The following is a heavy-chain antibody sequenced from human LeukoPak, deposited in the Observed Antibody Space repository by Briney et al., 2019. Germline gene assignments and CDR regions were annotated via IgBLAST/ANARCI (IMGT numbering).Heavy chain of an antibody. CDR1: GYTFTSYA. D-gene: IGHD3-10*01. V-gene: IGHV1-3*01. J-gene: IGHJ6*04. CDR3: ARDGWFGYCYYGMDV. Sequence: ASVKVSCKASGYTFTSYAMHWVRQAPGQRLEWMGWINAGNGNTKYSQKFQGRVTITRDTSASTAYMGLSSLRSEDTAVYYCARDGWFGYCYYGMDVWGKGTTVTVSS. CDR2: INAGNGNT.